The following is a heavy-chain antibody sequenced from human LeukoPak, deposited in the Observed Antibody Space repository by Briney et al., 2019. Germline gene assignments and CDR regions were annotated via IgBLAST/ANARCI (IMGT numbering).Heavy chain of an antibody. CDR3: ARDLILSGWQPFDS. Sequence: PGGSLRLSCAASGFTFSSYGMHWVRQAPGKGLEWVAVIWYDGSNKYYADSVKGRFTISRDNSENTLYLQTDSLRTEDTAIFYCARDLILSGWQPFDSWGQGTLVTVSS. D-gene: IGHD6-19*01. CDR1: GFTFSSYG. CDR2: IWYDGSNK. J-gene: IGHJ4*02. V-gene: IGHV3-33*01.